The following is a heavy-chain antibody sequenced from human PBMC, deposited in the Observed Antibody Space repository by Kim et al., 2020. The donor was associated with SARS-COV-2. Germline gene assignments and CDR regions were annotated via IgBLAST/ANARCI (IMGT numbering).Heavy chain of an antibody. D-gene: IGHD2-2*01. Sequence: QKSQGRVTMTRDTTTSTVYMELGSLRSEDTAVYYCAREFGEAAAMTAFDYWGQGTLVTVSS. V-gene: IGHV1-46*01. CDR3: AREFGEAAAMTAFDY. J-gene: IGHJ4*02.